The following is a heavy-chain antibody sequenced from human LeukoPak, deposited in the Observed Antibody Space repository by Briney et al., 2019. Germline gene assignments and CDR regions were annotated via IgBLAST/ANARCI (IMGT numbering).Heavy chain of an antibody. V-gene: IGHV4-38-2*02. Sequence: SETLSLTCSVSGYSISSGYYWGWIRQPPGKGLEWIGTMYHSGSTYYTPSLRSRVTISNDTSTNEVSLRLTSVAATDTAVYFCARAPRQSSWYDSWGQGTLVTVSS. CDR1: GYSISSGYY. J-gene: IGHJ5*01. CDR2: MYHSGST. D-gene: IGHD6-13*01. CDR3: ARAPRQSSWYDS.